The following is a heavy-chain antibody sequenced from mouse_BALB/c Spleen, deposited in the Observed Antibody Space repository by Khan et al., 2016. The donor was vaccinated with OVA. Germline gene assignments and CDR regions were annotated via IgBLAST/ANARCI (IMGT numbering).Heavy chain of an antibody. V-gene: IGHV1S34*01. D-gene: IGHD1-1*01. CDR3: ARGDYYDSRSLAY. Sequence: LVKPGASVKISCKASGYSFTGYYMHWVKQSHGKSLEWIGYISSYNGATSYNQTFKGKATFTVDTSSSTAYMQFNSLTSEDSAVYCCARGDYYDSRSLAYWGQGTLVTVSA. CDR2: ISSYNGAT. CDR1: GYSFTGYY. J-gene: IGHJ3*01.